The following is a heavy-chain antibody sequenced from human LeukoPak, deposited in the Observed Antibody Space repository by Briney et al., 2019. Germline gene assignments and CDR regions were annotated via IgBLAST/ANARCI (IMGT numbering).Heavy chain of an antibody. CDR1: GFTFSSYW. J-gene: IGHJ6*02. V-gene: IGHV3-74*01. D-gene: IGHD1-14*01. CDR3: GSFSEYV. Sequence: GGSLRLSCAASGFTFSSYWIHWVRQAPGKGLVWVSRINSDGCSTSYADSVKGRFTIYSDNAKNTLYLEMNSRRAEDAAVYYCGSFSEYVWGQGTTVTVSS. CDR2: INSDGCST.